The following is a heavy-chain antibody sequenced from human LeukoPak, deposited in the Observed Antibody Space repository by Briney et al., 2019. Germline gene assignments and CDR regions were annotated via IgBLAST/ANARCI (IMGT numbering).Heavy chain of an antibody. V-gene: IGHV1-69*04. J-gene: IGHJ4*02. CDR1: GGTFSSYA. Sequence: SVKVSCKASGGTFSSYAISWVRQAPGQGLEWMGRIIPILGIANYAQKFQGRVMITADKSTSTAYMELSSLRSEDTAVYYCARDPLNDVGPATLWGQGTLVTVSS. CDR3: ARDPLNDVGPATL. D-gene: IGHD1-1*01. CDR2: IIPILGIA.